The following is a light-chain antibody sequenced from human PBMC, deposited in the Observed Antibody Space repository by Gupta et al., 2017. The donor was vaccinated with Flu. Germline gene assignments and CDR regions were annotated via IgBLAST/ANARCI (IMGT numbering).Light chain of an antibody. Sequence: DVRMTQSPSSLSAYVGDTVTISCRASQGIGKHLNWYQQKAGKAPSLLIYGASTLQTGVPSRFSGSESEREFTLTINGRQLEDGATYICQERFNPPCSFGQGTNVEIK. CDR2: GAS. J-gene: IGKJ1*01. CDR1: QGIGKH. V-gene: IGKV1-39*01. CDR3: QERFNPPCS.